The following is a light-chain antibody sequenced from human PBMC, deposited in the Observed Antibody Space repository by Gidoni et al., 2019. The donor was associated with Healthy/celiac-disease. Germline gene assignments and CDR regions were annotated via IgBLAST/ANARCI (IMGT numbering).Light chain of an antibody. CDR2: GNS. Sequence: HSVLTQPPSVSGAPGPRVTISCTGSSSNIGAGYDVHWYQQLPGTAPKLPIYGNSNRPSGVPDRFSGSKSGTSASLAITGLQAEDEADYYCQSYDSSLSGFVVFGGGTKLTVL. CDR3: QSYDSSLSGFVV. J-gene: IGLJ2*01. V-gene: IGLV1-40*01. CDR1: SSNIGAGYD.